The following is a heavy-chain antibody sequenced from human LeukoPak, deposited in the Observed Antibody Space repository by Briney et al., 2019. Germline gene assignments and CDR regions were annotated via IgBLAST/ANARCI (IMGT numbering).Heavy chain of an antibody. CDR2: IYYSGST. CDR1: GGSITRYY. J-gene: IGHJ4*02. D-gene: IGHD4-23*01. Sequence: SETLSLTCTVSGGSITRYYWSWIRQPPGKGLEWIGYIYYSGSTIYNPSLKSRVTVSVDTSKSQFSLRLTSVTAADTAVYYCARHADYGGYLDYWGQGTLVTVSS. V-gene: IGHV4-59*08. CDR3: ARHADYGGYLDY.